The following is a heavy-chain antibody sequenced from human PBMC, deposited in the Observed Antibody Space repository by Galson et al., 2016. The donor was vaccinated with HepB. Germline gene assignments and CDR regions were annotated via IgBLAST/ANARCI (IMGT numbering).Heavy chain of an antibody. J-gene: IGHJ4*02. CDR2: IYYSGST. Sequence: SETLSLTCTVSGGSFSGYYWSWIRQPPGKGLEWIGYIYYSGSTNYNPSLQSRVTISVDTSKKQFSLKLRSVTAADTAVYYCARGDYGDYEKDYYFDYWGQGTLVTVSS. D-gene: IGHD4-17*01. V-gene: IGHV4-59*01. CDR1: GGSFSGYY. CDR3: ARGDYGDYEKDYYFDY.